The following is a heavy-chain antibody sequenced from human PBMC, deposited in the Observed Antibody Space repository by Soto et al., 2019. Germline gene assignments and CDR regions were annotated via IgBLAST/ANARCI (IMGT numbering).Heavy chain of an antibody. J-gene: IGHJ4*02. V-gene: IGHV1-69*01. CDR2: IITIFGTA. CDR1: GGTFSNYA. CDR3: AREGYGDYGTPFDY. D-gene: IGHD4-17*01. Sequence: QVQLVQSGAEVKKPGSSVKVSCRASGGTFSNYAFSWVRQAPGQGLEWMGGIITIFGTANYAQRFQGRVTITADESTSTAYMELSSLSSDDTAMYYCAREGYGDYGTPFDYWGEGTLITVS.